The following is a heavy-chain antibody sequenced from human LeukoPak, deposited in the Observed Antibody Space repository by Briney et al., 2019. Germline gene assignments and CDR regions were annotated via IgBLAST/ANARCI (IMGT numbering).Heavy chain of an antibody. D-gene: IGHD4-17*01. CDR2: IIPIFGTA. V-gene: IGHV1-69*05. CDR3: ARGKGNYGDPASFDY. CDR1: GGTFSSYA. J-gene: IGHJ4*02. Sequence: SVKVSCKASGGTFSSYAISWVRQAPGQGLEWMGGIIPIFGTANYAQKFQGRVTMTTDTSTSTAYMELRSLRSDDTAVYYCARGKGNYGDPASFDYWGQGTLVTVSS.